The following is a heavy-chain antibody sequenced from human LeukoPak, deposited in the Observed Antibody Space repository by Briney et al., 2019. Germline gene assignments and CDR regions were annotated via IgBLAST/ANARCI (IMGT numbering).Heavy chain of an antibody. Sequence: GGSLRLSCAASGFTFSSYSMHWVRKAPGKGLEWAAVLSTIGGREYYADSVKGRFTISRDNAKNTLYLQMNSLRAEDTAVYYCAKRGNYYDSSGYADYFDYWGQGTLVTVSS. CDR1: GFTFSSYS. V-gene: IGHV3-30*04. D-gene: IGHD3-22*01. CDR3: AKRGNYYDSSGYADYFDY. J-gene: IGHJ4*02. CDR2: LSTIGGRE.